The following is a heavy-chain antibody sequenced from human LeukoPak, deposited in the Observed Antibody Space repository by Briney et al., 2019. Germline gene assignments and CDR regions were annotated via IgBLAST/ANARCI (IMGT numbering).Heavy chain of an antibody. D-gene: IGHD1-7*01. J-gene: IGHJ4*02. CDR1: GGSFSGYY. V-gene: IGHV4-34*01. Sequence: SETLSLTCAVYGGSFSGYYWSWIRQPPGKGLEWIGEINHSGSTNYNPSLKSRVTISVDTSKNQFSLTLSSVTAADTAVYYCARGPVSYNWNYGLFDYWGQGTLVTVSS. CDR2: INHSGST. CDR3: ARGPVSYNWNYGLFDY.